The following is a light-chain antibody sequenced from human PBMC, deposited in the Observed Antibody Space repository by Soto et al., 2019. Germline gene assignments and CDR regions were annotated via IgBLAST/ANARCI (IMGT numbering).Light chain of an antibody. CDR3: QQYYSSPPT. CDR1: QSVLYSSNNKKY. Sequence: DIVMTQSPDSLAVSLGEGATINCKSSQSVLYSSNNKKYLAWYQHKPGQPPRLLIYWASTRESGVPDRISGSGSGTHFTLTISSLQAEDVAVYYCQQYYSSPPTFGGGTKVDIK. V-gene: IGKV4-1*01. CDR2: WAS. J-gene: IGKJ4*01.